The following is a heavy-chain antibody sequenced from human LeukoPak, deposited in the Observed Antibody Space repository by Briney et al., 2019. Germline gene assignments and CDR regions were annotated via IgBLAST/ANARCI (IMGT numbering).Heavy chain of an antibody. CDR1: GGSISSYY. J-gene: IGHJ3*02. V-gene: IGHV4-59*01. Sequence: SETLSLTCTVSGGSISSYYWSWIRQPPGKGLEWIGYIYYSGSTNYNPSLKSRVTTSVDTSKNQFSLKLSSVTAADTAVYYCARTSGSYYSYDAFDIWGQGTMVTVSS. D-gene: IGHD1-26*01. CDR2: IYYSGST. CDR3: ARTSGSYYSYDAFDI.